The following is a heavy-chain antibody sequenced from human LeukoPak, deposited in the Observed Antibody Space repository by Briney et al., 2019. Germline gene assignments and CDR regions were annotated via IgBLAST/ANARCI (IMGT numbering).Heavy chain of an antibody. CDR3: AGGTSNKGYYYYYMDV. J-gene: IGHJ6*03. D-gene: IGHD4-11*01. CDR2: IIPIFGTA. V-gene: IGHV1-69*05. CDR1: GGTFSSYA. Sequence: ASVKVSCKASGGTFSSYAISWVRQAPGQGLEWMGGIIPIFGTANYAQQFQGRVTITTDESTSTAYMELSSLRSEDTAVYYCAGGTSNKGYYYYYMDVWGKGTTVTVSS.